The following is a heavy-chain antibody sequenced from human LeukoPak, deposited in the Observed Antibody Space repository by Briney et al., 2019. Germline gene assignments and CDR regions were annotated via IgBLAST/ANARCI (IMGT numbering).Heavy chain of an antibody. Sequence: GESLKISCKGSGYSFTSYWIGWVRQMPGKGLEWMGIIYPGDSDTRYSPSFQGQVTISADKSISTAYLQWSSLKASDTAMYYCARSTYYYDSSGYYYGPWGQGTLVTVSS. V-gene: IGHV5-51*01. D-gene: IGHD3-22*01. CDR1: GYSFTSYW. CDR2: IYPGDSDT. J-gene: IGHJ5*02. CDR3: ARSTYYYDSSGYYYGP.